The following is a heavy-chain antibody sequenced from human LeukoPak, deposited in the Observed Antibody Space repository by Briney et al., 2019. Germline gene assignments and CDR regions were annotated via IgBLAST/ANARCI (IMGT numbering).Heavy chain of an antibody. D-gene: IGHD6-19*01. CDR3: ARDNGGSGRADAFDI. Sequence: PGGSLRLSCAASGFTFSTYAMSWVRQAAGKGLEWVSLISGSGGGTYYADSVKGRFTISRDNSMNTLYLQMNSLRAEDTAVYYCARDNGGSGRADAFDIWGQGTMVTVSS. V-gene: IGHV3-23*01. CDR2: ISGSGGGT. J-gene: IGHJ3*02. CDR1: GFTFSTYA.